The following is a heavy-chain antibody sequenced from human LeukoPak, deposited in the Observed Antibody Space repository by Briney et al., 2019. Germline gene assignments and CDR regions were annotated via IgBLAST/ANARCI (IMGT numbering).Heavy chain of an antibody. V-gene: IGHV4-34*01. CDR2: INHSGST. J-gene: IGHJ6*02. Sequence: SETLSLTCAVYGGSFSGYYWSWIRQPPGKGLEWIGEINHSGSTNYNPSLKSRVTISVDTSKNQFSLKLSSVTAADTAVYYCARGGSGGYYDFWSGRGYYYYGMDVWGQGTTVTVS. CDR3: ARGGSGGYYDFWSGRGYYYYGMDV. D-gene: IGHD3-3*01. CDR1: GGSFSGYY.